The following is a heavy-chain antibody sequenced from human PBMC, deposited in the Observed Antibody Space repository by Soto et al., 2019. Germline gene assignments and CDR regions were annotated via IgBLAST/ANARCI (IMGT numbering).Heavy chain of an antibody. Sequence: SETLSLTCAVSGGSISSGGYSWSWIRQPPGKGLEWIGYIYHSGSTYYNPSLKSRVTISVDRSKNQFSLKLSSVTAADTAVYYCAGRYSSSWYRWFDPWGQGTLVTVSS. V-gene: IGHV4-30-2*01. CDR1: GGSISSGGYS. CDR2: IYHSGST. CDR3: AGRYSSSWYRWFDP. D-gene: IGHD6-13*01. J-gene: IGHJ5*02.